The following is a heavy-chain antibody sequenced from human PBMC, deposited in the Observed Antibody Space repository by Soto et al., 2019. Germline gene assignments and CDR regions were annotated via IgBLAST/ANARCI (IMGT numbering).Heavy chain of an antibody. CDR3: AKDPWEDPDETRTFDY. CDR1: GFTFSSYA. Sequence: GGSLRLSCAASGFTFSSYAMSWVRQAPGKGLEWVSAISGSGGSTYYADSVKGRFTISRDNSKNTLYLQMNSLRAEDTAVYYCAKDPWEDPDETRTFDYWGQGTLVTVSS. CDR2: ISGSGGST. V-gene: IGHV3-23*01. J-gene: IGHJ4*02. D-gene: IGHD1-26*01.